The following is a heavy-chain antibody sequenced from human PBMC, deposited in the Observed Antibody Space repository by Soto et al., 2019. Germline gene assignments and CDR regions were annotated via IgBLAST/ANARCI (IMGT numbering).Heavy chain of an antibody. J-gene: IGHJ6*02. Sequence: PGGSLRLSCAASGFTFRSYAMHWVRPAPGKGLVWVAVISSDGSNKYYADSVKGRYTISRDHPQDTLYLQMNSLRAEDTAAYYWAREWNFYYYYYGMDVWGQGTTVTGAS. CDR1: GFTFRSYA. V-gene: IGHV3-30-3*01. D-gene: IGHD1-7*01. CDR3: AREWNFYYYYYGMDV. CDR2: ISSDGSNK.